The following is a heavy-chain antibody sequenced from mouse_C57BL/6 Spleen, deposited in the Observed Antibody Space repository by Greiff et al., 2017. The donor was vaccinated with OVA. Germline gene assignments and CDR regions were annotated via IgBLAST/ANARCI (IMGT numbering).Heavy chain of an antibody. CDR1: GFSLTSYG. D-gene: IGHD1-1*01. CDR3: ATITTVVEVYAMDY. V-gene: IGHV2-2*01. J-gene: IGHJ4*01. Sequence: VKLVESGPGLVQPSQSLSITCTVSGFSLTSYGVHWVRQSPGKGLEWLGVIWSGGSTDYNAAFISRLSISKDNSKSQVFFKMNSLQADDTAIYYCATITTVVEVYAMDYWGQGTSVTVSS. CDR2: IWSGGST.